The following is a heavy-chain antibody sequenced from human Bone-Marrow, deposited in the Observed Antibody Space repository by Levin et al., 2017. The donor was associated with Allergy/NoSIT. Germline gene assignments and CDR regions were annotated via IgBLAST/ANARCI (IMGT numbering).Heavy chain of an antibody. Sequence: AGGSLRLSCKGSGYSFTSYWISWVRQMPGKGLEWMGRIDPSDSYTNYSPSFQGHVTISADKSISTAYLQWSSLKASDTAMYYCARRRGVDWLLELSAFDIWGQGTMVTVSS. CDR3: ARRRGVDWLLELSAFDI. CDR1: GYSFTSYW. V-gene: IGHV5-10-1*01. CDR2: IDPSDSYT. J-gene: IGHJ3*02. D-gene: IGHD3-9*01.